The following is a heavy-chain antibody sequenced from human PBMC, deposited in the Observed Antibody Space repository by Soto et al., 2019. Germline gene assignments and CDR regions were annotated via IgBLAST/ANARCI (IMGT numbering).Heavy chain of an antibody. CDR2: IYYSGST. CDR3: ARGLNSGWFDP. V-gene: IGHV4-59*01. Sequence: LSLTCTVSGGSISSYYWSWIRQPPGKGLEWIGYIYYSGSTNYNPSLKSRVTISVDTSKNQFSLKLSSVTAADTAVYYCARGLNSGWFDPWGQGTLVTVSS. CDR1: GGSISSYY. J-gene: IGHJ5*02.